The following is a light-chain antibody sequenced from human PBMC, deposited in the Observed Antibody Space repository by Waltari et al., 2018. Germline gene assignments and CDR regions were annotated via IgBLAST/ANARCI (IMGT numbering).Light chain of an antibody. Sequence: DIVLTQSPGPLSLSTGERATLSCRARQSVCRSLAGYQQKPGQAPKLLIYAASSRATGVPYRFSGSGSATDFSLTISRLEPEDFAVYYCQHYVRLPVTFGQGTRVEIK. CDR1: QSVCRS. V-gene: IGKV3-20*01. J-gene: IGKJ1*01. CDR2: AAS. CDR3: QHYVRLPVT.